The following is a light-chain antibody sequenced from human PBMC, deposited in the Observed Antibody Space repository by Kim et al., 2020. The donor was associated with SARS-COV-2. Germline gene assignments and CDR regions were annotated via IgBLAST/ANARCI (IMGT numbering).Light chain of an antibody. CDR3: QTYDTVPYT. CDR1: QDISNY. J-gene: IGKJ2*01. Sequence: SASVGDRVTITGRASQDISNYLAWYQQKPGKIPKLLIHAVSILHSGVPSRFSGSGSGTDFALTIRGLQPEDVGTYYCQTYDTVPYTFGQGTKLEI. V-gene: IGKV1-27*01. CDR2: AVS.